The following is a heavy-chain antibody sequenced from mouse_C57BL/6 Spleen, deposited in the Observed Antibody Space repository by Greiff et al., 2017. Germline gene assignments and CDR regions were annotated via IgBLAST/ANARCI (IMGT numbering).Heavy chain of an antibody. D-gene: IGHD1-1*01. J-gene: IGHJ4*01. CDR3: ARRYYGSSYAMDY. CDR1: GYTFTSYW. Sequence: QVQLQQPGAELVRPGTSVKLSCKASGYTFTSYWMHWVKQRPGQGLECIGVIDPSDSYTNYNQKFKGKATLTVDTSSSTAYMQLSSLTSEDSAVYYCARRYYGSSYAMDYWGQRTSVTVSS. CDR2: IDPSDSYT. V-gene: IGHV1-59*01.